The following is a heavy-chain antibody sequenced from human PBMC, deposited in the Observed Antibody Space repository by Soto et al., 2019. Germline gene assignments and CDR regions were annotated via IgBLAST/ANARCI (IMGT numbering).Heavy chain of an antibody. V-gene: IGHV1-69*01. Sequence: QVQLVQSGAEVKKPGSSVKVSCKASGGTFSSYAISWVRQAPGQELEWMGGIIPISETTNYAQKFQGRVTITADETKITGYMELSSLRSEDTAVYYCARSQGSSTSLEIYYYYYSGMDVWGQGTTVTVSS. CDR2: IIPISETT. CDR1: GGTFSSYA. D-gene: IGHD2-2*01. CDR3: ARSQGSSTSLEIYYYYYSGMDV. J-gene: IGHJ6*02.